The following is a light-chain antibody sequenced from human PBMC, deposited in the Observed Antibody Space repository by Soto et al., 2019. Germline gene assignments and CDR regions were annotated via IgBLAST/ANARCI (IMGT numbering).Light chain of an antibody. J-gene: IGLJ2*01. CDR1: SSDVGGYTS. V-gene: IGLV2-14*01. Sequence: QSALTQPPSLSGSPGQSITISCTGTSSDVGGYTSVSWYQQHPGKAPKLVIYEVSDRPSGVSSRFSGSKSGNTASLTISGLQAEDEADYYCGTWDSSLSAVVFGGGTKLTVL. CDR3: GTWDSSLSAVV. CDR2: EVS.